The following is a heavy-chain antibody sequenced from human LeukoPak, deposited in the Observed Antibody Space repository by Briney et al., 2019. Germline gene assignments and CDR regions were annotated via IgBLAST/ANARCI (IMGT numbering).Heavy chain of an antibody. Sequence: GASVKVSCKASGYTFSSYAISWVRQAPGQGLEWMGWISVYSGNTNYAQKLQGRVTMTTDTSTSTAYMELRSLRSDDTAVYYCARTQQLVRFGGFDPWGQGTLVTVSS. CDR3: ARTQQLVRFGGFDP. V-gene: IGHV1-18*01. CDR2: ISVYSGNT. D-gene: IGHD6-13*01. J-gene: IGHJ5*02. CDR1: GYTFSSYA.